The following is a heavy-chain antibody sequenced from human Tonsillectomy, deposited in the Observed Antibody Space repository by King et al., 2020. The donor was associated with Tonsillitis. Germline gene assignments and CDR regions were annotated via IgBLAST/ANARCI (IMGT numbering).Heavy chain of an antibody. Sequence: LQLQESGPGLVKPSETLSLTCSVSGGSISSNNSYWGWIRQPPGKGLEWIGSIYYSGSSYSNPSFKSRVTISVDTSKNQFSLKLRSVTAADTAVYYCARRGLHDFWIGYFTGTFDYWGRGTLVTVSS. V-gene: IGHV4-39*01. CDR1: GGSISSNNSY. D-gene: IGHD3-3*01. CDR3: ARRGLHDFWIGYFTGTFDY. J-gene: IGHJ4*02. CDR2: IYYSGSS.